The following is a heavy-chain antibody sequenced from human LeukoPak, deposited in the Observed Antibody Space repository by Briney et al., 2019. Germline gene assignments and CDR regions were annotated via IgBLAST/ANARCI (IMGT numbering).Heavy chain of an antibody. V-gene: IGHV3-30*02. CDR1: GFTFSNYG. Sequence: GGSLRLSCAASGFTFSNYGMHWVRQAPGKGLEWVAFIRYDGSNKYYADSVKGRFTISRDNTKNTLYLQMNSLRAEDTAVYYCAKDNLAYGSGPSAFDIWGQGTMVTVSS. J-gene: IGHJ3*02. CDR2: IRYDGSNK. D-gene: IGHD3-10*01. CDR3: AKDNLAYGSGPSAFDI.